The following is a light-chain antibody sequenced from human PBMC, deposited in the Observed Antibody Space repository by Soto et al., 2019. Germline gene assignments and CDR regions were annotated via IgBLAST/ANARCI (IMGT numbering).Light chain of an antibody. Sequence: QSVLAQPSSVSGSPGQSITISCTGTSADVGGYNYVSWYQHHPGKGPKLIIYEASNRPSGVSDRFSGSKSGNKASLIISNLEAEAESDYYCGSYTSTDTPFVFGTGTKVTVL. J-gene: IGLJ1*01. CDR3: GSYTSTDTPFV. CDR1: SADVGGYNY. CDR2: EAS. V-gene: IGLV2-14*01.